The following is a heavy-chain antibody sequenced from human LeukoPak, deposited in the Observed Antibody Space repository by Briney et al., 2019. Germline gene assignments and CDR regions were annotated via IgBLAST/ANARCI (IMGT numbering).Heavy chain of an antibody. CDR3: ARCQTIAAAGPVDY. CDR2: ISWNSGSE. CDR1: GFSFDDYA. Sequence: PGGSLRLSCAASGFSFDDYAMHWLRQAPGKGLQWVSGISWNSGSEGYADSVKGRFTISRDNAKNSLYLQMNSLRAEDTAVYYCARCQTIAAAGPVDYWGQGTLVTVSS. V-gene: IGHV3-9*01. D-gene: IGHD6-13*01. J-gene: IGHJ4*02.